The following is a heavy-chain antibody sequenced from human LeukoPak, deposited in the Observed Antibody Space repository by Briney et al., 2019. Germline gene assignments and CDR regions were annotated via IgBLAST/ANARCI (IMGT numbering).Heavy chain of an antibody. CDR2: IYTSGST. Sequence: SETLSLTCTVSGGPISSYYWSWIRQPAGKGLEWIGRIYTSGSTNYNPSLTSRVTMSVYTSKNHFSLKLSSVTAADTAVYYCARGRYYYDSSGYYGNFDYWGQGTLVTVSS. J-gene: IGHJ4*02. V-gene: IGHV4-4*07. CDR1: GGPISSYY. D-gene: IGHD3-22*01. CDR3: ARGRYYYDSSGYYGNFDY.